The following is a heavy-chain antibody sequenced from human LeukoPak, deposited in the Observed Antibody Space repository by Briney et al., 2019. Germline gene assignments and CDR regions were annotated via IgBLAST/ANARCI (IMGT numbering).Heavy chain of an antibody. Sequence: SETLSLTCTVSRGSTSTYYWSWIRQPAGEGLEWIGRIYASGITDYNPSLKSRVTISVDTSKNQFSLKLSSVTAADTAMYYCARLRILTGYPIDYFDYWGQGNLVTVSS. V-gene: IGHV4-4*07. CDR3: ARLRILTGYPIDYFDY. CDR1: RGSTSTYY. J-gene: IGHJ4*02. D-gene: IGHD3-9*01. CDR2: IYASGIT.